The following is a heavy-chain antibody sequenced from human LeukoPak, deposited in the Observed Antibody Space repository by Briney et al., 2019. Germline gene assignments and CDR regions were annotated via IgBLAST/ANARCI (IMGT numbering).Heavy chain of an antibody. V-gene: IGHV1-69*13. CDR2: IIPIFGTA. Sequence: SVKVSCKASGYTFTGYYMHWVRQAPGQGLEWMGGIIPIFGTANYAQKFQGRVTITADESTSTAYMELSSLRSEDTAVYYCARVVGLTGHSSSWYSGYYYYMDVWGKGTTVTVSS. CDR1: GYTFTGYY. J-gene: IGHJ6*03. CDR3: ARVVGLTGHSSSWYSGYYYYMDV. D-gene: IGHD6-13*01.